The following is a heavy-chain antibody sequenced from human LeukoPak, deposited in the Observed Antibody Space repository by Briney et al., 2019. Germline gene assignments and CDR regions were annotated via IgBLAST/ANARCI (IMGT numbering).Heavy chain of an antibody. CDR1: GGSISTYY. Sequence: TSSETLSLTCTVSGGSISTYYWSWIRQPPGKGLEWIGYIYYSGSTNYNPSLKSRVTISVDTSKNQFSLKLSSVTAADTAVYYCARHKSSGWYYYLDYWGQGTLVTVSS. D-gene: IGHD6-19*01. J-gene: IGHJ4*02. V-gene: IGHV4-59*08. CDR3: ARHKSSGWYYYLDY. CDR2: IYYSGST.